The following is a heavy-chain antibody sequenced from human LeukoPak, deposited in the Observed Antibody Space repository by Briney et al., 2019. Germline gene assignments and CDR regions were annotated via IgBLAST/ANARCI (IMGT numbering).Heavy chain of an antibody. V-gene: IGHV4-4*07. CDR2: IYSSGST. CDR3: ARGTTSSSWKY. J-gene: IGHJ4*02. D-gene: IGHD6-13*01. CDR1: GGSISSYY. Sequence: PSETLSLTCTVSGGSISSYYWGWIRQPAGKGLEWIGRIYSSGSTNYNPSLKSRITMSIDTSKNQLSLKVSSVTAADTAVYFCARGTTSSSWKYWGQGTLVIVSS.